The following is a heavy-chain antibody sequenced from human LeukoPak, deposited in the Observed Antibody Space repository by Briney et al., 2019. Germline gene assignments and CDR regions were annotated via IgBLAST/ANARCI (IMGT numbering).Heavy chain of an antibody. J-gene: IGHJ4*02. Sequence: PQTLSLTCTVTGGSISSGDYYWSWIRQPPGKGLEWIGYIYYSGSTYYNPSLKSRVTISVETPKNQLSLKLSSVTAADTAVYYCASSLYSNYPFDYWGQGTLVIVSS. CDR3: ASSLYSNYPFDY. V-gene: IGHV4-30-4*08. CDR1: GGSISSGDYY. CDR2: IYYSGST. D-gene: IGHD4-11*01.